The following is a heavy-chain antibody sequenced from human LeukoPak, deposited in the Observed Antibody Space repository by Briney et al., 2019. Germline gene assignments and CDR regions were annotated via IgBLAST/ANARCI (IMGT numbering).Heavy chain of an antibody. D-gene: IGHD6-19*01. CDR1: GYTFTSYG. J-gene: IGHJ4*02. CDR3: ARVPGYSSGWYLIDY. V-gene: IGHV1-18*01. Sequence: ASVTVSFKASGYTFTSYGISWVRQAPGQGLEWMGWISAYNGNTNYAQKFQGRVTMTTDTSTSTAYMELRSLRSDDTAVYYCARVPGYSSGWYLIDYWGQGTLVTVSS. CDR2: ISAYNGNT.